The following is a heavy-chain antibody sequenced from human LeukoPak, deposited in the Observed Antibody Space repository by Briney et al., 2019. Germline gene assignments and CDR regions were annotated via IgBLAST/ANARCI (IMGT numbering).Heavy chain of an antibody. CDR3: ARDSRGGWSGYFDL. CDR2: IWHDGSAE. J-gene: IGHJ4*02. V-gene: IGHV3-33*01. D-gene: IGHD5-24*01. CDR1: GFTFSSYG. Sequence: GGSLRLSCAASGFTFSSYGMHWVRQAPGKGLEWLAVIWHDGSAEFYADAVRGRFTISRDDSRNTVYLQMTSLRAEDTALYYCARDSRGGWSGYFDLWGQGTLVTVSS.